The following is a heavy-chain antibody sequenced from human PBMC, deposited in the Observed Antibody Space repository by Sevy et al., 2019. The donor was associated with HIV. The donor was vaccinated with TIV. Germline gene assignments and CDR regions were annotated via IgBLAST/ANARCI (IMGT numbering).Heavy chain of an antibody. CDR2: IKADGSDK. D-gene: IGHD3-16*01. CDR1: GFTFSANW. Sequence: GGSLRLSCAASGFTFSANWMNWVRQAPGKGLEWVANIKADGSDKHYVDSVEGRFTISRDNAKNLLFLQMNSLRVEDTAVYYCAHETFGRFESWGQGTLVSVSS. J-gene: IGHJ4*02. V-gene: IGHV3-7*01. CDR3: AHETFGRFES.